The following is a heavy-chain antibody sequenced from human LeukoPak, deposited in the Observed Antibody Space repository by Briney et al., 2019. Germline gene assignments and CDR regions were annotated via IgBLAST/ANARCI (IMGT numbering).Heavy chain of an antibody. CDR2: ISYDGSNK. V-gene: IGHV3-30*04. CDR3: AREGGAARDVKIPRNNWFDP. Sequence: PGRSLRLSCAASGFTFSSYAMHWVRQAPGKGLEWVAVISYDGSNKYYADSVKGRFTISRDNSKNTLYLQMNSLRAEDTAVYYCAREGGAARDVKIPRNNWFDPWGQGTLVTVSS. J-gene: IGHJ5*02. D-gene: IGHD6-6*01. CDR1: GFTFSSYA.